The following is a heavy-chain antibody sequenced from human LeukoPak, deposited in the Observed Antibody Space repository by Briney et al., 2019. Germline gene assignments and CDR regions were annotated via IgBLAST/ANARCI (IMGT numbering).Heavy chain of an antibody. Sequence: ASVKVSCKVSGYTLTELSMHWVRQAPGKGLEGMGGFDPEDGETIYAQKFQGRVTMTEDTSTDTAYMELSSLRSEDTAVYYCATSAVNYYGSGSYPPDYWGQGTLVTVSS. CDR3: ATSAVNYYGSGSYPPDY. CDR2: FDPEDGET. V-gene: IGHV1-24*01. CDR1: GYTLTELS. D-gene: IGHD3-10*01. J-gene: IGHJ4*02.